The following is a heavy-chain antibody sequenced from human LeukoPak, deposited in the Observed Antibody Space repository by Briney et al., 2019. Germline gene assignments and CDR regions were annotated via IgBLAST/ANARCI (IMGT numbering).Heavy chain of an antibody. CDR3: ARTPLWSYYFDY. CDR2: IYPGDSDT. J-gene: IGHJ4*02. Sequence: GESLKISCKGSGYIFASYWIGWVRQVPGKGLEWMGIIYPGDSDTRYSPSFQGQVTMSADNSISTAYLQWSSLKASDTAMYYCARTPLWSYYFDYWGQGTLVTVSS. CDR1: GYIFASYW. V-gene: IGHV5-51*01. D-gene: IGHD3-10*01.